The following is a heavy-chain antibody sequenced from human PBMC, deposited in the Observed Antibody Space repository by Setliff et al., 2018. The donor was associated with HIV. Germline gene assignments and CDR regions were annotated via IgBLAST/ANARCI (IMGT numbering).Heavy chain of an antibody. D-gene: IGHD2-21*01. Sequence: ASVKVSCKASGYTFTSYGISWVRQAPGKGLEWMGGFDPEDGETIYAQKFQGRVTMTEDTSTDTAYMELSSLRSEDTAVYYCATLPPPLGVVYYYYMDVWGKGTTVTVSS. CDR3: ATLPPPLGVVYYYYMDV. J-gene: IGHJ6*03. CDR1: GYTFTSYG. CDR2: FDPEDGET. V-gene: IGHV1-24*01.